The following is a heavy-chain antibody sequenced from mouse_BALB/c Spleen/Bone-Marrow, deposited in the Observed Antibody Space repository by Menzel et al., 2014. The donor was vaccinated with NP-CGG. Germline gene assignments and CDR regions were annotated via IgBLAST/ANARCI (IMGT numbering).Heavy chain of an antibody. J-gene: IGHJ3*01. V-gene: IGHV1-80*01. Sequence: QVHVKQSGAELVRPGSSVKISCKASGYAFSRSWMNWVKQRPGQGLEWIGQIYPGDDDTNYSGKFKGRATLTADKSSGTAYMQLSSPTSEDSAVYFCAGSTPLAYWGQGTLVTVSA. CDR2: IYPGDDDT. D-gene: IGHD1-1*01. CDR1: GYAFSRSW. CDR3: AGSTPLAY.